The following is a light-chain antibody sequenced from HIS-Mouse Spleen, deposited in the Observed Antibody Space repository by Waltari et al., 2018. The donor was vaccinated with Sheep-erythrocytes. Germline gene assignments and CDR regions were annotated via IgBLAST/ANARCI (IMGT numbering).Light chain of an antibody. J-gene: IGLJ3*02. CDR1: SSDVGGYNY. V-gene: IGLV2-8*01. Sequence: QSALTQPPSASGSPGQSVTISCTGTSSDVGGYNYVPWYQHHPGTAPKLMIYEVSKRPSGVPDRFSGSKSGNTASLTVSGLQAEDEADYYCSSYAGSNNWVFGGGTKLTVL. CDR2: EVS. CDR3: SSYAGSNNWV.